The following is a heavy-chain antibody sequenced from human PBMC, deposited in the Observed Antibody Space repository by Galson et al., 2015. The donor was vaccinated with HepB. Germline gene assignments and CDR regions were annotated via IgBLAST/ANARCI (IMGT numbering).Heavy chain of an antibody. J-gene: IGHJ5*02. Sequence: SLRHCCADSGFTFSDYNMSWIRQAPGKGLEWVSYISSSGSTIYYADSVKGRFTISRDNAKNSLYLQMNSLRAEDTAVYYCARGLPPKAAQAENPLDPWGQGTLVTVSS. D-gene: IGHD2-15*01. CDR3: ARGLPPKAAQAENPLDP. V-gene: IGHV3-11*01. CDR2: ISSSGSTI. CDR1: GFTFSDYN.